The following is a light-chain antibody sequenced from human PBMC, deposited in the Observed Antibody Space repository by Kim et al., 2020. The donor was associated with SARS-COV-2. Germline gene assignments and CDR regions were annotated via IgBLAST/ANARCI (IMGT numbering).Light chain of an antibody. V-gene: IGKV1-5*01. CDR3: QQYNSYPLT. Sequence: ASVGDRVTITWRASQSISNWLAWYQQKPGKAPKLLIYDASSLGSGVPSRISGSGSGTEFTLAISSLQSDDFATYYCQQYNSYPLTFGGGTKVDIK. J-gene: IGKJ4*01. CDR1: QSISNW. CDR2: DAS.